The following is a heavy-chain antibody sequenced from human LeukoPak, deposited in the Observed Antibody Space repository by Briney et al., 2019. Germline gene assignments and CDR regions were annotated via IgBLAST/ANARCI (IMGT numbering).Heavy chain of an antibody. CDR2: MNPNSGNT. CDR1: GYTFTTYG. D-gene: IGHD2-2*02. Sequence: ASVKVSCKTSGYTFTTYGISWVRQAPGQGLEWMGWMNPNSGNTGYAQKFQGRVTMTRNTSISTAYMELSSLRSEDTAVYYCARGGRYIVVVPAAIQWSYYNYGMDVWGQGTTVTVSS. V-gene: IGHV1-8*02. CDR3: ARGGRYIVVVPAAIQWSYYNYGMDV. J-gene: IGHJ6*02.